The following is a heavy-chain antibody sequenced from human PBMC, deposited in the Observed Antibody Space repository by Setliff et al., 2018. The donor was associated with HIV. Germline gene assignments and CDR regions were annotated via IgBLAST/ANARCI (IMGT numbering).Heavy chain of an antibody. Sequence: TLSLTCSVSGASISSGGYFWTWIRQPPGKGLEWVGFIYHSGTTYYNPSLKDRVTMSVDTFANQFSLTLTSVTAADTAVYYCARDPNTGWYYLDFWGPGALVTVS. CDR1: GASISSGGYF. V-gene: IGHV4-30-2*01. D-gene: IGHD6-19*01. CDR2: IYHSGTT. J-gene: IGHJ4*02. CDR3: ARDPNTGWYYLDF.